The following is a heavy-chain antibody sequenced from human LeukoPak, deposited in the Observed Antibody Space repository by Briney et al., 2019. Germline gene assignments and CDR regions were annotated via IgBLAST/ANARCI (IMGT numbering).Heavy chain of an antibody. J-gene: IGHJ6*03. CDR2: ISVSGGGT. D-gene: IGHD1-20*01. CDR1: GFTFSSYA. CDR3: AKDQKSYNWNDGVGYYYYYMDV. Sequence: GGSLRLSCAASGFTFSSYAMSWVRQAAGKGLEWVSAISVSGGGTYYADSVKGRFTISRDNSKNTLYLQMNSLRAEDTAVYYCAKDQKSYNWNDGVGYYYYYMDVWGKGTTVTVSS. V-gene: IGHV3-23*01.